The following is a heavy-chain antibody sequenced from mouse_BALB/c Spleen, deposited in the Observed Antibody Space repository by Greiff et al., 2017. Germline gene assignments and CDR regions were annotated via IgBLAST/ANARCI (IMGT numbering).Heavy chain of an antibody. CDR3: ARGGYYRYDDWYFDV. CDR1: GYSFTGYF. J-gene: IGHJ1*01. Sequence: VQLQQSGPELVKPGASVKVSCKASGYSFTGYFMNWVMQSHGKSLEWIGRINPYNGDTFYNQKFKGKATLTVDKSSSTAHMELRSLASEDSAVYYCARGGYYRYDDWYFDVWGAGTTVTVSS. D-gene: IGHD2-14*01. CDR2: INPYNGDT. V-gene: IGHV1-20*02.